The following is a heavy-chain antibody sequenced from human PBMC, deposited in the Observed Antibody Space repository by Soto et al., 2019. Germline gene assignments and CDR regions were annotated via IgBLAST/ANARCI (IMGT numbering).Heavy chain of an antibody. CDR1: GGSISSYY. CDR2: IYYSGSS. Sequence: SETLSLTCTVSGGSISSYYWSWIRQPPWKGLEWIGYIYYSGSSNYNPSLKSRVTISVDTSKNQFSLKLSSVTAADTAVYYCARDRDYYDSSGYYQGHWFDPWGQGTMVTVSS. V-gene: IGHV4-59*01. D-gene: IGHD3-22*01. J-gene: IGHJ5*02. CDR3: ARDRDYYDSSGYYQGHWFDP.